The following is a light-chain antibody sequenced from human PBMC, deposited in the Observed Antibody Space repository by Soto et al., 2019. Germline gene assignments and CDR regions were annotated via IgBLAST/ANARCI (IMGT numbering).Light chain of an antibody. CDR2: AAS. Sequence: DIQMTQSPTSLSASVEDRVIITCRASQSISNHLNWYQQKPGKAPKLLIFAASSLQSGVPSRFSGSRSRRYFTLTISSLPPEDFATYYCQQSYSSPPTFGQGTKVEIK. CDR3: QQSYSSPPT. CDR1: QSISNH. V-gene: IGKV1-39*01. J-gene: IGKJ1*01.